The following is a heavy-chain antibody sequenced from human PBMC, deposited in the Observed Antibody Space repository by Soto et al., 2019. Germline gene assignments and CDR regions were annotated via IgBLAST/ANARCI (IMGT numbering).Heavy chain of an antibody. CDR2: IKSNTDGGTT. J-gene: IGHJ4*02. Sequence: EVQLVESGGGLVRPGGSLRLSCAASGFVFSNAWVNWVRQAPGNGLEWVGRIKSNTDGGTTDYAAPVEGRFTMSRDDSKNTLYLQLNSLKIEDTGVYYCTTDKAYWGQGALVTVSA. CDR1: GFVFSNAW. V-gene: IGHV3-15*07. CDR3: TTDKAY.